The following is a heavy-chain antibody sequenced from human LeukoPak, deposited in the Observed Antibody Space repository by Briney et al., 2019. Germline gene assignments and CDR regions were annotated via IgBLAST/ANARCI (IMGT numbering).Heavy chain of an antibody. V-gene: IGHV3-30-3*01. Sequence: GRSLRLSCAASGFTFSSYAMHWVRQAPGKGLEWVAVISYDGSNKYYADSVKGRFTISRDNSKNTLYLRMNSLRAEDTAVYYCARDSHYAFDIWGQGTMVTVSS. CDR1: GFTFSSYA. CDR2: ISYDGSNK. J-gene: IGHJ3*02. CDR3: ARDSHYAFDI.